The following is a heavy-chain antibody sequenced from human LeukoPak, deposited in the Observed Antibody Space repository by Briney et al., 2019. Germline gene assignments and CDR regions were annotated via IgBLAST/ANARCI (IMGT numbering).Heavy chain of an antibody. V-gene: IGHV3-30*18. CDR2: ISYDGSNK. Sequence: GGSLRLSCAASGFTFSSYGMHWVRQAPGKGLEWVAVISYDGSNKYYADSVKGRFTISRVNSKNTLYLQMNSLRAEDTAVYYCAKVFYGDSLFDYWGQGTLVTVSS. CDR1: GFTFSSYG. J-gene: IGHJ4*02. D-gene: IGHD4-17*01. CDR3: AKVFYGDSLFDY.